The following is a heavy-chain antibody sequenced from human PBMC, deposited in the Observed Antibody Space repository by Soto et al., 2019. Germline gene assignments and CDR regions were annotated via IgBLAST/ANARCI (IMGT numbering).Heavy chain of an antibody. Sequence: QVQLVQSGADVKKPGSSVKVSCKASGGTFSSLTIIWVRQAPGQGLEVMGRILPILGKPNYAQQFQGSVTSDADSSTSTASKKLSSLRSVDTAVYYCATTWNRCYSGYDFGRHWYFDLWGRGTLVTVSS. CDR1: GGTFSSLT. CDR2: ILPILGKP. V-gene: IGHV1-69*02. J-gene: IGHJ2*01. D-gene: IGHD5-12*01. CDR3: ATTWNRCYSGYDFGRHWYFDL.